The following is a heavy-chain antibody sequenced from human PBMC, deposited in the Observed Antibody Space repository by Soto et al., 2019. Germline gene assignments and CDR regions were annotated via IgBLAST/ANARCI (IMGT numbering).Heavy chain of an antibody. Sequence: PGGSLRLSCAASGFSFGSYALSWVRQAPGKGLEWVSTISGSDGKTFYADSVKGRFSISRDTSQNTLYLQMNSLRADDTAIYYCARWSYLDYWGQGTRVTVPQ. D-gene: IGHD3-3*01. CDR1: GFSFGSYA. J-gene: IGHJ4*02. V-gene: IGHV3-23*01. CDR2: ISGSDGKT. CDR3: ARWSYLDY.